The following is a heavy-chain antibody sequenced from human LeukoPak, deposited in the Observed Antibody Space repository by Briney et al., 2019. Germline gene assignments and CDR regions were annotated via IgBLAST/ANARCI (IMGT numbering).Heavy chain of an antibody. V-gene: IGHV4-39*07. CDR1: GGSISSSTYY. D-gene: IGHD3-9*01. Sequence: TSETLSLTCTVSGGSISSSTYYWGWIRQPPGKGLEWIGTIYYSGSTYYNPSLKSRVTISLDTSKNQFSLKLSSVTAADTAVYYCARRPQETPRIRYFDWSNPYYFDYWGQGTLVTVSS. J-gene: IGHJ4*02. CDR2: IYYSGST. CDR3: ARRPQETPRIRYFDWSNPYYFDY.